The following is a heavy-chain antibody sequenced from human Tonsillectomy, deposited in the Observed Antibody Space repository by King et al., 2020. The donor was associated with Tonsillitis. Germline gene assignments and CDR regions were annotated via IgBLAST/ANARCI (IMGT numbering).Heavy chain of an antibody. CDR1: GFTFSSYS. J-gene: IGHJ6*02. Sequence: QLVQSGGGLVQPGGSLRLSCAASGFTFSSYSMNWVRQAPGKGLEWVSVIYSGGVSTYYEDSVKGRFTISRDNSKNTLYLQMNSLRAEDTAVYYCAKALDRGFRELFSYYGMDVWGQGTTVTVSS. D-gene: IGHD3-10*01. CDR3: AKALDRGFRELFSYYGMDV. CDR2: IYSGGVST. V-gene: IGHV3-23*03.